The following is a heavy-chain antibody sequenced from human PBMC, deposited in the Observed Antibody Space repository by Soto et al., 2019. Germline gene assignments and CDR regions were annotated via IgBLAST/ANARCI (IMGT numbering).Heavy chain of an antibody. CDR3: ARDTPGGYYPPGWFDP. CDR2: ISSSSSYI. D-gene: IGHD5-18*01. J-gene: IGHJ5*02. CDR1: GFTFSSYS. V-gene: IGHV3-21*01. Sequence: GGSLRLSCAASGFTFSSYSMNWVRQAPGKGLEWVSSISSSSSYIYYADSVKGRFTISRDNAKNSPYLQMNSLRAEDTAVYYCARDTPGGYYPPGWFDPWGQGTLVTVSS.